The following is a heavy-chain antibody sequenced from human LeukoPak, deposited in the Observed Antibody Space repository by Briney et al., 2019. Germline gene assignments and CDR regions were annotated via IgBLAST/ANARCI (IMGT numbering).Heavy chain of an antibody. J-gene: IGHJ5*02. CDR3: ARTALLGDYIWGSYRPFDP. D-gene: IGHD3-16*02. V-gene: IGHV1-2*02. CDR2: INPNSGGT. CDR1: GYTFTGYY. Sequence: ASVKVSCKASGYTFTGYYMHWVREAPGQGLEWIGWINPNSGGTNYAQKSQGRVTMTRDTSISTAYMELSRLRSDDTAVYYCARTALLGDYIWGSYRPFDPWGQGTLVTVSS.